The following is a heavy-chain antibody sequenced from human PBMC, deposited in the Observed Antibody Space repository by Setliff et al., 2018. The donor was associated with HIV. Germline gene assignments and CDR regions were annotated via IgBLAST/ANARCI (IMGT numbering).Heavy chain of an antibody. CDR1: GYSISSAYY. J-gene: IGHJ4*02. CDR2: IYHSGST. CDR3: ARGNNDLESFDY. V-gene: IGHV4-38-2*01. Sequence: PSETLSLTCAVSGYSISSAYYWGWVRQSPGKGLEWIGSIYHSGSTYYNPSLKSRVTISVDTSKNQFSLKLTSVTASDTAVYYCARGNNDLESFDYWGQGALVTVSS. D-gene: IGHD3-3*01.